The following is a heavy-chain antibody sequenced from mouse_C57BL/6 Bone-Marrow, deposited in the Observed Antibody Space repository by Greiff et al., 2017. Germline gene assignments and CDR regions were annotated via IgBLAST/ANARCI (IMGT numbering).Heavy chain of an antibody. CDR2: INPNNGGT. V-gene: IGHV1-26*01. CDR1: GYTFTDYY. Sequence: EVQLQQSGPELVKPGASVKISCKASGYTFTDYYMNWVKQSHGKSLEWIGDINPNNGGTSYNQKFKGKATLTVDKSSSTAYMALRSLTSEDSAVYYCARVWLPLDYWGQGTTLTVSS. CDR3: ARVWLPLDY. D-gene: IGHD2-2*01. J-gene: IGHJ2*01.